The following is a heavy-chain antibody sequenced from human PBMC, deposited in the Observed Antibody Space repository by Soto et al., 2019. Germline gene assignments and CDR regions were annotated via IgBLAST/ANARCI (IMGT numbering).Heavy chain of an antibody. V-gene: IGHV4-30-4*01. CDR2: IYYSGST. J-gene: IGHJ6*02. CDR3: ARGSGGVRYYYYGMDV. Sequence: QVQLQESGPGLVKPSQTLSLTCTVSGGSISSGDYYWSWIRQPPGKGLEWIGYIYYSGSTYYNPSLKSRVTISVDTSKNQFSLKLSSVTAADTAVYYCARGSGGVRYYYYGMDVWGQGTTVTVSS. CDR1: GGSISSGDYY. D-gene: IGHD3-16*01.